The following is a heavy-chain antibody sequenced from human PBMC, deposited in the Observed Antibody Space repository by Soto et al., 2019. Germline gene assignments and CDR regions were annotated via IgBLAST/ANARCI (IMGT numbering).Heavy chain of an antibody. CDR2: IDSDGRT. D-gene: IGHD3-10*01. CDR3: AKEGYVSGFP. Sequence: VGSLRLSCAVSGFTLSIHASIWVRQGPVKGLEWVSGIDSDGRTFHADSVKGRFTISRDNSKNALYLQMNSLRAEDTAVYYCAKEGYVSGFPWGQGTLLTVSS. CDR1: GFTLSIHA. V-gene: IGHV3-23*01. J-gene: IGHJ5*02.